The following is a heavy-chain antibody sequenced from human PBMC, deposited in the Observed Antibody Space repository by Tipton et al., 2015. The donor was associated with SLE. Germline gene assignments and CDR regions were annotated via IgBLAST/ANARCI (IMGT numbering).Heavy chain of an antibody. CDR3: ARLAVAGMWYYFDF. V-gene: IGHV4-59*11. J-gene: IGHJ4*02. CDR2: IFYSGGT. Sequence: TLSLTCSVSGVSIRTHYWSWIRQSPGKGLEWIGNIFYSGGTNYSPFLNSRITISVDTSKNQLSLNVISMTAADTAVYYCARLAVAGMWYYFDFWGQGAPVTVSS. CDR1: GVSIRTHY. D-gene: IGHD6-19*01.